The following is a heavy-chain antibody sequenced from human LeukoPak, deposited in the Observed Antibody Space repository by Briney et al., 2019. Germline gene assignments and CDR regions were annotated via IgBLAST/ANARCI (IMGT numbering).Heavy chain of an antibody. D-gene: IGHD3-10*01. Sequence: GRSLRLSCAASGFTFSSYAMHWVRQAPGKGLEWVAVISYDGSNKYYADSVKGRFTISRDNSKNTLYLQMNSLRAEDTAVYYCARDSEKRLWFGGKPPGFDYWGQGTLVTVSS. CDR1: GFTFSSYA. V-gene: IGHV3-30-3*01. J-gene: IGHJ4*02. CDR2: ISYDGSNK. CDR3: ARDSEKRLWFGGKPPGFDY.